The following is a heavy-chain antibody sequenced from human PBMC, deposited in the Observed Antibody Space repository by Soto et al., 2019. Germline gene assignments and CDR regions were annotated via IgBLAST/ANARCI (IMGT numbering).Heavy chain of an antibody. Sequence: GESLKISCKGSGYSFTSYWIGWVRQMPGKGLEWMGIIYPGDYDTRYSPSFQGQVTISADKSISTAYLQWSSLKASDTAMYYCASTIFGVANYYYYGMDFWGQGTPVTVS. V-gene: IGHV5-51*01. CDR3: ASTIFGVANYYYYGMDF. CDR2: IYPGDYDT. J-gene: IGHJ6*02. CDR1: GYSFTSYW. D-gene: IGHD3-3*01.